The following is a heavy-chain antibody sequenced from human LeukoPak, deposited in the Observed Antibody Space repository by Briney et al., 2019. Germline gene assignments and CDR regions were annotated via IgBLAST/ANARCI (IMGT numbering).Heavy chain of an antibody. V-gene: IGHV4-39*01. CDR1: GGSINNSYYY. D-gene: IGHD3-22*01. CDR3: ARQGIRRRYYDSSGYYSGFDY. CDR2: IFYTEST. J-gene: IGHJ4*02. Sequence: PSETLSLTCTVSGGSINNSYYYWGWIRQPPGKGLEWIGSIFYTESTYSNPSLKSRVTISVDASKNQFSLRLTSVTAADTAVYYCARQGIRRRYYDSSGYYSGFDYWGQGTLVTVSS.